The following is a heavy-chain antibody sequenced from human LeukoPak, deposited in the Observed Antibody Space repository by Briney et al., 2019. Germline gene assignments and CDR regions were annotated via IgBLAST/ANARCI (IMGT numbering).Heavy chain of an antibody. J-gene: IGHJ5*02. D-gene: IGHD2-2*02. V-gene: IGHV1-69*13. CDR1: GGTFSSYA. CDR2: IIPIFGTA. Sequence: SVKVSCKASGGTFSSYAIGWVRQAPGQGLEWMGGIIPIFGTANYAQKFQGRVTITADESTSTAYMELSSLRSEDTAVYYCARVEVVPAAIAWFDPWGQGTLVTVSS. CDR3: ARVEVVPAAIAWFDP.